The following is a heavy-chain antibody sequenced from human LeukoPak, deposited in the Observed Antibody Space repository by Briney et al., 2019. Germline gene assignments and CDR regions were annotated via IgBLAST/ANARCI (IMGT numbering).Heavy chain of an antibody. J-gene: IGHJ6*03. Sequence: GASVKVSCKASGYTFTSHVINWVRQAPGQGLEWMGWINTNTGNPTYAQGFKGRFVFSLDTFVGSANLQISSLKTEDTAVYFCARGGQTDYVDYYYYYMDVWGKGTTVTVSS. V-gene: IGHV7-4-1*02. CDR2: INTNTGNP. CDR3: ARGGQTDYVDYYYYYMDV. D-gene: IGHD3-16*01. CDR1: GYTFTSHV.